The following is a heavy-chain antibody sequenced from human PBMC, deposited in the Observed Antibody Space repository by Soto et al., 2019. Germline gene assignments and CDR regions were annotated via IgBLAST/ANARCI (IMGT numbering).Heavy chain of an antibody. Sequence: ASVKVSCKVSGYTLSELSIHWVRQAPGKGLEWMGGFAPEDGSTVSAQNFQGRISMTDDTSTETAYMELSSLSSEDTAIYYCATDPYAEDNWGQGTLVTVSS. CDR2: FAPEDGST. D-gene: IGHD2-2*01. CDR3: ATDPYAEDN. J-gene: IGHJ4*02. V-gene: IGHV1-24*01. CDR1: GYTLSELS.